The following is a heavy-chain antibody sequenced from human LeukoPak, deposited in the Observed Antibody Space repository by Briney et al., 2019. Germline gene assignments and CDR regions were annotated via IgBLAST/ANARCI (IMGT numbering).Heavy chain of an antibody. CDR1: GGSISSYY. J-gene: IGHJ4*02. Sequence: ETSETLSLTCTVSGGSISSYYWSWIRQPPGKGLEWIGYIYYSGSTNYNPSLKSRVTISVDTSKNQFSLKLSSVTAADTAVYYCARYQLLSPYYFDYWGQGTLVTVSS. CDR3: ARYQLLSPYYFDY. D-gene: IGHD2-2*01. V-gene: IGHV4-59*08. CDR2: IYYSGST.